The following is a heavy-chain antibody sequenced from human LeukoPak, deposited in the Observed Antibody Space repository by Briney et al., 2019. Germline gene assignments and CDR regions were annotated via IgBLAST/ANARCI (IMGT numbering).Heavy chain of an antibody. CDR2: INHSGST. V-gene: IGHV4-34*01. D-gene: IGHD3-22*01. J-gene: IGHJ4*02. Sequence: SETLSLTCAVYGGSFSGYYWSWIRQPPGKGLEWIGEINHSGSTNYNPSLKSRVTISVDTSKNQFSLKLSSVTAADMAVYYCARDYDSSGYYGYWGQGTLVTVSS. CDR3: ARDYDSSGYYGY. CDR1: GGSFSGYY.